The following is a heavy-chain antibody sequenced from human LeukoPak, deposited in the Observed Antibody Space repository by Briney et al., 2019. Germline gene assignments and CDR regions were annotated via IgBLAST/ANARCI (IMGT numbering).Heavy chain of an antibody. CDR3: ARGVLARGSSGWYFDY. J-gene: IGHJ4*02. D-gene: IGHD6-19*01. Sequence: GGSLRLSCAASGFTVSSNYMSWVRQAPGKGLEYVSAISSNGGSTYYANSVKGRFTISRDNSKNTPYLQMGSLRAEDMAVYYCARGVLARGSSGWYFDYWGQGTLVTVSS. V-gene: IGHV3-64*01. CDR2: ISSNGGST. CDR1: GFTVSSNY.